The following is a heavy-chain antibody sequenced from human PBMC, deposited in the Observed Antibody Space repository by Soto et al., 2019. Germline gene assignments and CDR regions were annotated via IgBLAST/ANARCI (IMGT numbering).Heavy chain of an antibody. V-gene: IGHV4-39*01. J-gene: IGHJ5*02. CDR3: ARHRDIVVVVAARGWFDP. D-gene: IGHD2-15*01. CDR1: GGSISSSSYY. CDR2: IYYSGST. Sequence: PSETLSLTCTVSGGSISSSSYYWGWIRQPPGKGLEWIGSIYYSGSTYYNPSLKSRVTISVGTSKNQFSLKLSSVTAADTAVYYCARHRDIVVVVAARGWFDPWGQGTLVTVS.